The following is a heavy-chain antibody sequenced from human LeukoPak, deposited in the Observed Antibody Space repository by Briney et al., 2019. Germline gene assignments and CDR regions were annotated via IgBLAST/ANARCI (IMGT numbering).Heavy chain of an antibody. Sequence: PGGSLRLSCAASGFTFSSYSMNWVRQAPGKGLEWVSYIRSSSSTMYYAASVKGRFTISRDNAKNSLYLQMNSLRAEDTAVYYCARADYYGSGNYYTSDYWGQGTLVTVSS. D-gene: IGHD3-10*01. J-gene: IGHJ4*02. CDR2: IRSSSSTM. CDR1: GFTFSSYS. CDR3: ARADYYGSGNYYTSDY. V-gene: IGHV3-48*01.